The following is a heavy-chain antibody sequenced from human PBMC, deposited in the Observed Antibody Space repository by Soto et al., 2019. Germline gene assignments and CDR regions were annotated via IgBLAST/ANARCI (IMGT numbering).Heavy chain of an antibody. D-gene: IGHD2-15*01. CDR2: ISSDGTGT. J-gene: IGHJ6*02. CDR3: ARIKLPRYHYYYGMDV. CDR1: GFTFTDYW. Sequence: EEQLVESGGGLVQPGGSLRLSCAASGFTFTDYWIHWVRQAPGKGLVWVSRISSDGTGTTYADSVKGRFTFSRDNFKHRVYLQMNSLRAEDTAWYFWARIKLPRYHYYYGMDVWGRGTKVTVSS. V-gene: IGHV3-74*01.